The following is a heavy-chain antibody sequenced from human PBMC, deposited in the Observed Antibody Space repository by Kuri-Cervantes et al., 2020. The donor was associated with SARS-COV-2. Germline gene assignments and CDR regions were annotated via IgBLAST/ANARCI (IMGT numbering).Heavy chain of an antibody. D-gene: IGHD3-10*01. J-gene: IGHJ3*01. CDR1: GFTFSNAW. V-gene: IGHV3-7*01. Sequence: GEFLKISCAASGFTFSNAWMSWVRQAPGKGLEWVANIKPDGSEKNYVDSVKGRFTISKDNAKNSLYLQTNSLRVEDTAVYYCAKSGRQYDVWGQGTMVTVSS. CDR3: AKSGRQYDV. CDR2: IKPDGSEK.